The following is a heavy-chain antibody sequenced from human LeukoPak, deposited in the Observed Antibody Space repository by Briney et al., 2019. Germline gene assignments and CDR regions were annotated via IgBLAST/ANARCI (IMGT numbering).Heavy chain of an antibody. D-gene: IGHD3-3*01. CDR1: GGSISSYY. CDR2: IYYSGGT. J-gene: IGHJ6*02. Sequence: PSETLSLTCTVSGGSISSYYWSWIRQPPGKGLEWIGYIYYSGGTNYNPSLKSRVTISVATSKNQFSLKLSSVTAADTAVYYCARSLGADRDFWRGYYFGYYYYGMDVWGQGTTVTVSS. CDR3: ARSLGADRDFWRGYYFGYYYYGMDV. V-gene: IGHV4-59*08.